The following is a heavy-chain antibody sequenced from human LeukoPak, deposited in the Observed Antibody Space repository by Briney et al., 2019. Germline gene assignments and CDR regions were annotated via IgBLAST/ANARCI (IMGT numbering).Heavy chain of an antibody. CDR2: IYHSGST. Sequence: PSETLSLTCTVSGYSISSGYYWGWIRQPPGKGLEWIGSIYHSGSTYYNPSLKSRVTISVDTSKNQFSLKLSSVTAADSAVYYYARGDGYTKWGAFDIWGQGTMVTVSS. J-gene: IGHJ3*02. CDR1: GYSISSGYY. D-gene: IGHD5-24*01. V-gene: IGHV4-38-2*02. CDR3: ARGDGYTKWGAFDI.